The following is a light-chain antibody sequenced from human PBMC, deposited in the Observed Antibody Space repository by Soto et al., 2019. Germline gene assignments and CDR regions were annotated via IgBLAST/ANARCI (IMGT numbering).Light chain of an antibody. V-gene: IGKV3-15*01. CDR3: QQYNNWPPT. CDR1: QSVSTY. J-gene: IGKJ5*01. CDR2: HAS. Sequence: EIVMTQSPATLSVSPGERATLSCRASQSVSTYLAWYQQKPGQAPRLLIYHASTRATDIPARFSGSGSGTDFTLTISSLQSEDFAIYSCQQYNNWPPTFGQGTRLEN.